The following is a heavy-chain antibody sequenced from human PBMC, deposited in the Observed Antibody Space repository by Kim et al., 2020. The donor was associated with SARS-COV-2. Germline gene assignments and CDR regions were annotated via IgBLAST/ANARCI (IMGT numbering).Heavy chain of an antibody. J-gene: IGHJ4*02. CDR1: GYTFTSYG. V-gene: IGHV1-18*01. D-gene: IGHD5-12*01. CDR3: ARAGRRGKYSGYQDQGGY. CDR2: ISAYNGNT. Sequence: ASVKVSCKASGYTFTSYGISWVRQAPGQGLEWMGWISAYNGNTNYAQKLQGRVTMTTDTSTSTAYMELRSLRSDDTAVYYCARAGRRGKYSGYQDQGGYWGQGTLVTVSS.